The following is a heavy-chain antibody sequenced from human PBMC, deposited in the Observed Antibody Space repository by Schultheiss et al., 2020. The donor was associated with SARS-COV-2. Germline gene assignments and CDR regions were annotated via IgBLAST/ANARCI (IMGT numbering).Heavy chain of an antibody. CDR1: GGSISSYY. J-gene: IGHJ6*02. CDR2: IYTSGST. Sequence: SETLSLTCTVSGGSISSYYWSWIRQPAGKGLEWIGRIYTSGSTNYNPSLKSRVTMSVDTSKNQFSLKLSSVTAADTAVYYCARDSSYCSSTSCYHFGMDVWGQGTTVTVSS. CDR3: ARDSSYCSSTSCYHFGMDV. D-gene: IGHD2-2*01. V-gene: IGHV4-4*07.